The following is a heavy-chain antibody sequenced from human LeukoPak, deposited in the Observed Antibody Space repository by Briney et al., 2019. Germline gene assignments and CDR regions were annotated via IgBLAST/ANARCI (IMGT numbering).Heavy chain of an antibody. CDR1: HFTFRSYT. Sequence: GGSLRLSCAASHFTFRSYTMNWIRLAPAKGLEWVSSISSSRTYIYYADSVKGRFTISRDNAKNSLYLQMNSLRAEDTSLYCCARDSDYGDYFDHWGQGTLVTVSS. D-gene: IGHD4-17*01. CDR3: ARDSDYGDYFDH. CDR2: ISSSRTYI. V-gene: IGHV3-21*06. J-gene: IGHJ4*02.